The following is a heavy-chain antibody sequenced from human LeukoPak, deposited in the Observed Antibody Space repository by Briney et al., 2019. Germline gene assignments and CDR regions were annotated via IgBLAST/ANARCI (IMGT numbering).Heavy chain of an antibody. CDR2: ISGSGGST. CDR3: ATSALAVAGIDEFDY. CDR1: GFTFSSYA. V-gene: IGHV3-23*01. D-gene: IGHD6-19*01. Sequence: GGSLRLSCAASGFTFSSYAMSWVRQAPGKGLEWVSGISGSGGSTYYADSVKGRFTISRDNSKNTLYLQMNSLRDDDTAVYYCATSALAVAGIDEFDYWGQGTLVTVSS. J-gene: IGHJ4*02.